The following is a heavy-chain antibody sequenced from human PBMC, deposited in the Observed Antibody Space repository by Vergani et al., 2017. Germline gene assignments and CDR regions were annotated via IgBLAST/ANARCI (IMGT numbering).Heavy chain of an antibody. CDR1: GYTFTSYY. Sequence: QVQLVQSGAEVKKPGASVKVSCKASGYTFTSYYMHWVRQAPGQGLEWMGWINPNSGGTNYAQKFQGRVTMTRDTSISTAYMELSRLRSDDTAVYYCAREGGIDITMFRGANPHPFDYWGQGTLVSVSS. D-gene: IGHD3-10*01. CDR2: INPNSGGT. CDR3: AREGGIDITMFRGANPHPFDY. J-gene: IGHJ4*02. V-gene: IGHV1-2*02.